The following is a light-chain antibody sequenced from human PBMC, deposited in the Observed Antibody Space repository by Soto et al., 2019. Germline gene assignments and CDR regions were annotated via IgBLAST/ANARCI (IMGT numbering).Light chain of an antibody. CDR3: QQSYSTALYT. CDR2: AAS. Sequence: DIQMTQSPSSLSASVGDRVTITCRASQSISSYLNWYQQKPGKAPKLLIYAASSLQSGVPSRFSGSGSGTDFTLTISSLQPEDFATYYCQQSYSTALYTFGQVTKLEIK. J-gene: IGKJ2*01. CDR1: QSISSY. V-gene: IGKV1-39*01.